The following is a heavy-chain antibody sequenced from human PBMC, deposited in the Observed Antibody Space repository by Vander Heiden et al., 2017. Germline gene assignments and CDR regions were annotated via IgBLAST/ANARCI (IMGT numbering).Heavy chain of an antibody. CDR2: ISGSGGST. CDR1: GFTFSSYA. D-gene: IGHD6-13*01. CDR3: AKCPDSSSWLAAFDI. V-gene: IGHV3-23*01. Sequence: EVPLLESGGGLVQPGGSLSLSCAASGFTFSSYAMSWVRQAAGKGLEWVSAISGSGGSTYYADSVKGRFTISRDKSKNTRYLQMNSLRAEDTAVYYCAKCPDSSSWLAAFDIWGQGTMVTVSS. J-gene: IGHJ3*02.